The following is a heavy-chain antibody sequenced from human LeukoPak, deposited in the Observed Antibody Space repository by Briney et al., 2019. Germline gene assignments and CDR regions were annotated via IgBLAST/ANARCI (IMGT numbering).Heavy chain of an antibody. CDR1: GYTFTGYY. CDR3: ARDQEGFDY. CDR2: IYPRDVST. Sequence: ASVKVSCKASGYTFTGYYIHWLRQAPGQGLEWMGMIYPRDVSTSYAQKFQGRVTVTRDTSTSTVHMELSGLRSEDTAVYYCARDQEGFDYWGQGTLVTVSS. V-gene: IGHV1-46*01. J-gene: IGHJ4*02.